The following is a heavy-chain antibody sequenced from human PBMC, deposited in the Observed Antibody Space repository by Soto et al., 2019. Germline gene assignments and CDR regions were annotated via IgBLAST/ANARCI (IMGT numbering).Heavy chain of an antibody. CDR2: TYHSGST. J-gene: IGHJ6*02. V-gene: IGHV4-4*02. D-gene: IGHD4-17*01. CDR3: AGDLGGDYYYYGMDG. CDR1: GGSISSSNW. Sequence: PSETLSLTCAVSGGSISSSNWWSWVRQPPGKGLEWIGETYHSGSTNYNPSLKSRVTISVDKSKNQFSLKLSSVTAADTALYYCAGDLGGDYYYYGMDGWGQGTTVTVAS.